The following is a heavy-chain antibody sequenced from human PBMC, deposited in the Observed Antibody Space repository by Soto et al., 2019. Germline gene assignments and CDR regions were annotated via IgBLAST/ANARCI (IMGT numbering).Heavy chain of an antibody. CDR3: ARGYRCGGDCPPLFDY. CDR1: GYTFTGYY. V-gene: IGHV1-2*04. Sequence: QVQLVQSGAEVKKPGASVKVSCKASGYTFTGYYMHWVRQAPGQGLEWMGWINPNSGGTNYAQKVQGWVTMTRDTSISTAYMELSRLRSDDTAVYYCARGYRCGGDCPPLFDYWGQGTLVTVSS. D-gene: IGHD2-21*02. J-gene: IGHJ4*02. CDR2: INPNSGGT.